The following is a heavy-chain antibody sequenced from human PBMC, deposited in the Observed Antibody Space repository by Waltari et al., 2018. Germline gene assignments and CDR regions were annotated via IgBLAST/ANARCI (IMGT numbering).Heavy chain of an antibody. J-gene: IGHJ3*02. D-gene: IGHD3-10*01. CDR3: ARDQNGSGGDAFDI. CDR2: IYHSGST. Sequence: QLQLQESGSGLVKPSQTLSLTCAVSGGSISSGGYSWSWIRQPPGKGLEWIGYIYHSGSTYYNPSLKSRVTISVDRSKNQFSLKLSSVTAADTAVYYCARDQNGSGGDAFDIWGQGTMVTVSS. CDR1: GGSISSGGYS. V-gene: IGHV4-30-2*01.